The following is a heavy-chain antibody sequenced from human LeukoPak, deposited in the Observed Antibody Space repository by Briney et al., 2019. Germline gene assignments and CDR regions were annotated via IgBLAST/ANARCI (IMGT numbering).Heavy chain of an antibody. D-gene: IGHD3-3*01. CDR3: ARGQFGVVTENWFDP. CDR1: GGSFSGYY. CDR2: INHSGST. Sequence: SETLSLTCAVYGGSFSGYYWSWIRQPPGKGPEWIGEINHSGSTNYNPSLKSRVTISVDTSKNQFSLKLSSVTAADTAVYYCARGQFGVVTENWFDPWGQGTLVTVSS. J-gene: IGHJ5*02. V-gene: IGHV4-34*01.